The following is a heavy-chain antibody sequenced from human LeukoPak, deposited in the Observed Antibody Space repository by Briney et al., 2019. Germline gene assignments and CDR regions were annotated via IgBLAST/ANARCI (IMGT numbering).Heavy chain of an antibody. CDR3: AKRPPTNWGLDY. D-gene: IGHD7-27*01. J-gene: IGHJ4*02. V-gene: IGHV3-30*02. CDR2: IRYDGSNK. Sequence: GGSLRLSCAASGFTFSSYGMHWVRQAPGKGLEWVAFIRYDGSNKYYADSVKGRFTISRDNSKNTLYLQMNSLRAEDTAVYYCAKRPPTNWGLDYWGQGTLVTVSS. CDR1: GFTFSSYG.